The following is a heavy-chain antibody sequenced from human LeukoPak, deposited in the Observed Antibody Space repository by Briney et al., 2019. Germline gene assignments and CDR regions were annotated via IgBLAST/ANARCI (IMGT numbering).Heavy chain of an antibody. D-gene: IGHD6-19*01. CDR3: ARHYSSGWYRGYYYYYYGMDV. J-gene: IGHJ6*02. V-gene: IGHV4-39*01. CDR2: IYYSGST. CDR1: GGSISSSSYY. Sequence: SETLSLTCTVSGGSISSSSYYWGWIRQPPGKGLEWIGSIYYSGSTYYNPSLKSRVTISVDTSKNQFSLKLSSVTAADTAVYYCARHYSSGWYRGYYYYYYGMDVWGQGTTVTVPS.